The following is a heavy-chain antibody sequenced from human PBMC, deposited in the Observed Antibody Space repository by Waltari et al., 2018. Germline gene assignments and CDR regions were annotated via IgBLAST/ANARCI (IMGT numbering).Heavy chain of an antibody. J-gene: IGHJ6*02. CDR1: GFSVSSNY. V-gene: IGHV3-53*01. CDR2: IYGGGSI. D-gene: IGHD2-2*01. Sequence: EVQLVESGGGLIQPGESLRLSCAASGFSVSSNYLSWVRQVPGKGLEWVSVIYGGGSIYYADSVKGRFSISRDNSKNTLYLQMNSLRDEDSAIYYCARERPVVYYGMDVWGRGTTVTVSS. CDR3: ARERPVVYYGMDV.